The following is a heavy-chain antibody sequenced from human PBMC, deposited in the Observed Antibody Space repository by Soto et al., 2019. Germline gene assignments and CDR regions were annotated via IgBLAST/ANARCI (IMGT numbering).Heavy chain of an antibody. D-gene: IGHD3-10*01. V-gene: IGHV3-23*01. Sequence: EVQLLQSGGGWVQPGGSLRLSCAASGFTFSKYAMAWVRQAPGKGLEWVSSISGSGVIKYYADSVQGRFTISRYNSNNTLSVQMHSLRVEDTAIYYCAKDLTSMVRVVLPSPWGQGILVTVSS. J-gene: IGHJ5*02. CDR3: AKDLTSMVRVVLPSP. CDR2: ISGSGVIK. CDR1: GFTFSKYA.